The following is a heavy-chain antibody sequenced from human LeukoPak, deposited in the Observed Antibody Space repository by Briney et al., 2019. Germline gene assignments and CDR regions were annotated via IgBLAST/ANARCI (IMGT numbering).Heavy chain of an antibody. D-gene: IGHD3-16*01. CDR1: GFTFSSHW. J-gene: IGHJ4*02. CDR2: INSDGSSI. CDR3: ARDRYYSHDGFGYYFDN. Sequence: GGSLRLSCAASGFTFSSHWMHWVRQAPGKGLVWVSRINSDGSSISYADSVKGRFTISRDNAKNTLYLQMNSLRAEDTAVYYCARDRYYSHDGFGYYFDNWGQGTLVTVSS. V-gene: IGHV3-74*01.